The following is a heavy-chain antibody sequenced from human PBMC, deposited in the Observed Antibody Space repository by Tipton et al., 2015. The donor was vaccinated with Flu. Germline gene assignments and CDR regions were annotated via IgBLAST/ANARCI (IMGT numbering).Heavy chain of an antibody. CDR1: GESVSSHGAT. CDR2: TYYRSIWHY. CDR3: ARGYGSGPKDWFDS. J-gene: IGHJ5*01. Sequence: GLVKPSQTLSLTCGISGESVSSHGATWNWIRQSPSRGLEWLGKTYYRSIWHYNYAVSVKGRISINPDTSKSQFSLQLNSGTPEDTAVYFWARGYGSGPKDWFDSWGQGILVTVS. V-gene: IGHV6-1*01. D-gene: IGHD3-10*01.